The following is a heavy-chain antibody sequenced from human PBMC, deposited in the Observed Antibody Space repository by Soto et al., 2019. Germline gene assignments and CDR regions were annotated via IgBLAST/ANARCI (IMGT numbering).Heavy chain of an antibody. V-gene: IGHV1-69*13. CDR1: GGTFSSYA. J-gene: IGHJ3*02. CDR2: IIPIFGTA. D-gene: IGHD3-22*01. Sequence: SVKVSCKASGGTFSSYAISWVRQAPGQGLGWMGGIIPIFGTANYAQKFQGRVTITADESTSTAYMELSSLRSEDTAVYYCARELSRYYYDSSGYYRGGPDAFDIWGQGTMVTVSS. CDR3: ARELSRYYYDSSGYYRGGPDAFDI.